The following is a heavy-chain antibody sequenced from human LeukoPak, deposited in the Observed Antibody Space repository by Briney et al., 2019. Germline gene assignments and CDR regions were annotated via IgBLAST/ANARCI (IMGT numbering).Heavy chain of an antibody. CDR1: GFTFSRYS. J-gene: IGHJ5*02. CDR3: VRSAARLGWFDP. CDR2: VRDDGSSQ. D-gene: IGHD6-6*01. V-gene: IGHV3-30*02. Sequence: GGSLRLSCAASGFTFSRYSMNWVRQAPGKGLDWVAFVRDDGSSQKYAATVKGRFTTSRDNSKNTLYLQMNSLRAEDTAVYYCVRSAARLGWFDPWGQGTLVTVSS.